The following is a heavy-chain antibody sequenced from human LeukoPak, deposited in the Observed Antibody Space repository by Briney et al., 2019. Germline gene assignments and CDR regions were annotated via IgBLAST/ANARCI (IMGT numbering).Heavy chain of an antibody. CDR1: GFAFSIYG. V-gene: IGHV3-30*18. CDR3: AKGYDFGDS. Sequence: GGSLRLSCAASGFAFSIYGVHWVSQAPGKGLEWVAVISYDGSSKVKTDSVKCRFTISRDNPKMTLYLQMSSLRVEDAGVYYCAKGYDFGDSWGQGILVTVSP. CDR2: ISYDGSSK. J-gene: IGHJ4*02. D-gene: IGHD1-20*01.